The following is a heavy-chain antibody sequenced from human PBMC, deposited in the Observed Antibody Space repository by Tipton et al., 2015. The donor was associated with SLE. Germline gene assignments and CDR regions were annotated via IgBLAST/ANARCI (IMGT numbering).Heavy chain of an antibody. V-gene: IGHV4-61*09. Sequence: TLSLTCNVSGGSISSGTFYWTWIRQPAGKGLEWIGHIFTSGSTNYNPSLKRRVTISLDTSQNQFSLKLSSVTAADTAVYYCARDDTGAVGPDACDIWGQGTMVTVSS. J-gene: IGHJ3*02. CDR2: IFTSGST. D-gene: IGHD5-18*01. CDR3: ARDDTGAVGPDACDI. CDR1: GGSISSGTFY.